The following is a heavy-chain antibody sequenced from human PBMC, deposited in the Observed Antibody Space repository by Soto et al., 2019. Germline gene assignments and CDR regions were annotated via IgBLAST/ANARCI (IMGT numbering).Heavy chain of an antibody. D-gene: IGHD3-10*01. CDR1: GGSITNYY. Sequence: QVQLQESGPGLVKPSETLSLTCTVSGGSITNYYCSWFRQPPGKGLEWIGYIQYNGYSAYNLSLKRRVTKSMDTSNTQFSLMLESVTATDTAVYYCARHGFGSLHGLVDVWGQGTTVIVSS. CDR3: ARHGFGSLHGLVDV. CDR2: IQYNGYS. V-gene: IGHV4-59*08. J-gene: IGHJ6*02.